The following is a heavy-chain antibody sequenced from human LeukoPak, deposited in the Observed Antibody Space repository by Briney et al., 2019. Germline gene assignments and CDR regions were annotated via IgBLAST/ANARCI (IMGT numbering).Heavy chain of an antibody. V-gene: IGHV3-23*01. J-gene: IGHJ2*01. CDR2: ISSGGDRT. CDR3: AKVRPYWYFDL. CDR1: KFTFSTYD. Sequence: PGGSLRLSCAASKFTFSTYDMTWVRQAPGQGLEWVSSISSGGDRTSHADSVKGRFSISRDNSKNTLHLQMNSLRAEDTAVYYCAKVRPYWYFDLWGRGTLVTVSS.